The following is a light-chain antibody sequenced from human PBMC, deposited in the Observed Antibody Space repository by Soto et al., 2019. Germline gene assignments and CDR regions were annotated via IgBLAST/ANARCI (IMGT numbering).Light chain of an antibody. CDR1: QNITNY. V-gene: IGKV1-39*01. J-gene: IGKJ1*01. CDR3: QQSYSYPWT. Sequence: IQMTQSTSSLSASVGDTVTITCRTSQNITNYLNWYQQNPGKAPHLLIYTASSLQTGVPSRFSGSGSGTSFTLTISSLLPEDFATYYCQQSYSYPWTFGQGTKVDIK. CDR2: TAS.